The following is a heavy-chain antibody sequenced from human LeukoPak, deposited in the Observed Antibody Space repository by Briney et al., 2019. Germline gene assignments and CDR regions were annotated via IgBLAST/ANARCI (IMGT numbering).Heavy chain of an antibody. CDR2: IIPILGIA. Sequence: ASVKVSCKASGGTFSSYAISWVRQAPGQGLEWMGRIIPILGIANYAQKFQGRVTITADKSTSTAYMELSSLRSEDTAVYYCARRGAAAAGTRYYGMDVWGQGTTVTVSS. CDR1: GGTFSSYA. V-gene: IGHV1-69*04. CDR3: ARRGAAAAGTRYYGMDV. D-gene: IGHD6-13*01. J-gene: IGHJ6*02.